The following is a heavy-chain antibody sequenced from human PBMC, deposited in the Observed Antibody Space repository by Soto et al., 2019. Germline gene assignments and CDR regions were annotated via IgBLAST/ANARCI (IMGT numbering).Heavy chain of an antibody. Sequence: QLQLQESGSGLVKPSQTLSLTCAVSGGSISSGGYSWSWIRQPPGKGLEWIGYIYHSGSTYYNPSLKSRVTISVDSSKNQFSLKLSSVTAADTAVYYCARGNYSSSEFHYWGQGTLVTVSS. J-gene: IGHJ4*02. CDR3: ARGNYSSSEFHY. CDR2: IYHSGST. V-gene: IGHV4-30-2*01. D-gene: IGHD6-6*01. CDR1: GGSISSGGYS.